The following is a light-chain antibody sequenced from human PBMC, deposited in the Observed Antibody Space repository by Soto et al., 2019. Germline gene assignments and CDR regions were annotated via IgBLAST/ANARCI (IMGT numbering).Light chain of an antibody. Sequence: QSALTQPPSVSGSPGQSVAISCTGTSSDVGNYNRVSWYQQPPGTAPRLMIYDVSNRPSGVPDRFSGSKSGNTASLTISGLQADDEADYYCSSYTTSSTYVFGTGTKAPS. CDR2: DVS. CDR3: SSYTTSSTYV. CDR1: SSDVGNYNR. V-gene: IGLV2-18*02. J-gene: IGLJ1*01.